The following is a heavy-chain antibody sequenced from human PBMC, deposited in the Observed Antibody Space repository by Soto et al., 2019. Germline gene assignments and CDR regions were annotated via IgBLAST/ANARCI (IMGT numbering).Heavy chain of an antibody. Sequence: PGGSLRLSCAASGFTFSSYAMHWVRQAPGKGLEWVAVISYDGSNKYYADSVKGRFTISRDNSKNTLYLQMNSLRAEDTAVYYCATPNSGFGELYYYYYGMDVWGQGTTVTVSS. CDR1: GFTFSSYA. D-gene: IGHD3-10*01. CDR3: ATPNSGFGELYYYYYGMDV. J-gene: IGHJ6*02. CDR2: ISYDGSNK. V-gene: IGHV3-30-3*01.